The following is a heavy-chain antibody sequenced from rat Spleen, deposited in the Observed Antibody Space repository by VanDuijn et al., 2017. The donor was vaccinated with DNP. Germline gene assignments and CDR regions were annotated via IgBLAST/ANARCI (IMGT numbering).Heavy chain of an antibody. J-gene: IGHJ2*01. D-gene: IGHD1-12*01. Sequence: EVQLVESGGGLVQPGRSLKLSCAASGFTFSNYRMAWVRQAPTKGLEWVASISYEGSSTYYGDSVKGRFTISRDNAKSSLFLQMNSLTSEDTATYYCSTLNYYASLSGYFDYWGQGVMVTVSS. V-gene: IGHV5-22*01. CDR3: STLNYYASLSGYFDY. CDR1: GFTFSNYR. CDR2: ISYEGSST.